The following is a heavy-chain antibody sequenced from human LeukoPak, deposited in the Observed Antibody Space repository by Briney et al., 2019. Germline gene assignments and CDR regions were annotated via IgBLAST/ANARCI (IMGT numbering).Heavy chain of an antibody. Sequence: GGSLRLSWAASGFTFSNAWMTWVRQAPGKGLEWVANIKQDGSKKSYVDSVKGRFTISRDNAKNSLYLQMNSLRDEDTAVYYCARAYYYGSGSYLSDYWGQGTLVTVSS. D-gene: IGHD3-10*01. CDR2: IKQDGSKK. CDR3: ARAYYYGSGSYLSDY. J-gene: IGHJ4*02. CDR1: GFTFSNAW. V-gene: IGHV3-7*01.